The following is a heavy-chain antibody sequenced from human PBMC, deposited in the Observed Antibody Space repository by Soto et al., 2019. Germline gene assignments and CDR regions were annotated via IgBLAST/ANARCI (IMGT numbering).Heavy chain of an antibody. D-gene: IGHD2-15*01. Sequence: SLKLSCKASGGTFSNYAISWLRQNPGQGLEWMGGIVPAYVKANYAPKFQGRVTILADESTTTVFMELISLRSEDTAIYYCARGDTENGGKWGCNWFDTWGQGTLVTVSS. CDR2: IVPAYVKA. CDR1: GGTFSNYA. CDR3: ARGDTENGGKWGCNWFDT. V-gene: IGHV1-69*13. J-gene: IGHJ5*02.